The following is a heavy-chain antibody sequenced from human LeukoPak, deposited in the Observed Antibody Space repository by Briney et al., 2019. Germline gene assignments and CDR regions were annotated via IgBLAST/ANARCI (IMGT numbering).Heavy chain of an antibody. CDR1: GFSLRAYD. J-gene: IGHJ3*02. Sequence: GGSLRLSCAASGFSLRAYDLIWVRQAPGKGLDWVSIINGGGDIMMYEDSVKGRFTISRDNFKNTFYLQMNSLRVEDTAVYYCAMRDRGYGLDIWGQGTMVTVSS. V-gene: IGHV3-23*01. CDR3: AMRDRGYGLDI. CDR2: INGGGDIM. D-gene: IGHD3-10*01.